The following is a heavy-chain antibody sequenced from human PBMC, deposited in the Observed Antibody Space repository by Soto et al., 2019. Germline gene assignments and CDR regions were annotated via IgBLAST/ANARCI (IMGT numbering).Heavy chain of an antibody. J-gene: IGHJ4*02. CDR1: GGSFSGYY. CDR2: INHSGST. V-gene: IGHV4-34*01. CDR3: ARGRRGGGYYLKTSIYYFDY. Sequence: QVQLQQWGAGLLKPSETLSLTCAVYGGSFSGYYWSWIRQPPGKGLEWIGEINHSGSTNYNPSLKSRVTISVDTSKNQFSVKLSSVTAADTAVYYCARGRRGGGYYLKTSIYYFDYWGQGTLVTVSS. D-gene: IGHD3-3*01.